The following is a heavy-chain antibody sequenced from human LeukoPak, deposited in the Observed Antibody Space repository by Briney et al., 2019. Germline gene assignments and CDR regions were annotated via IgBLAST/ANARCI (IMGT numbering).Heavy chain of an antibody. CDR1: GGSISTYF. CDR3: ARGRDSRGYQFMGFDS. J-gene: IGHJ4*02. V-gene: IGHV4-59*08. Sequence: SETLSLTCTVSGGSISTYFWSWIRQPPGEGLEWIGYISYSGNTNYNPSLKSRVTISVDTSKKQFSLKLSSVTAADTAVYYCARGRDSRGYQFMGFDSWGQGTLVTVSS. CDR2: ISYSGNT. D-gene: IGHD3-22*01.